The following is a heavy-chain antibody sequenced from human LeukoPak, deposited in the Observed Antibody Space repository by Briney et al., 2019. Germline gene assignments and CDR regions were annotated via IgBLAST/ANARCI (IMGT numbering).Heavy chain of an antibody. D-gene: IGHD6-19*01. Sequence: GGSLRLSCAASGFTFSSYTVHWVRQAPDKGLEWVAVISHDGGNKYYADSVKGRFTISRDNSKNTLYLQMNGLRAEETAMYYCATPYTSGWSLYFDNWGQGTLVTVSS. CDR2: ISHDGGNK. J-gene: IGHJ4*02. V-gene: IGHV3-30-3*01. CDR3: ATPYTSGWSLYFDN. CDR1: GFTFSSYT.